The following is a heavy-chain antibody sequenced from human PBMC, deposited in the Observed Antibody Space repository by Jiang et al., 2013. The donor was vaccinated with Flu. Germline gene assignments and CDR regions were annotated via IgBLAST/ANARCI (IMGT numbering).Heavy chain of an antibody. CDR2: ISYDGSNK. Sequence: AASGFTFSSYAMHWVRQAPGKGLEWVAVISYDGSNKYYADSVRGRFTISRDNSKNTLYLQMNSLRAEDTAVYYCARDLTLHYSSSWEYFQHWGQGTLVTVSS. J-gene: IGHJ1*01. CDR3: ARDLTLHYSSSWEYFQH. CDR1: GFTFSSYA. V-gene: IGHV3-30-3*01. D-gene: IGHD6-13*01.